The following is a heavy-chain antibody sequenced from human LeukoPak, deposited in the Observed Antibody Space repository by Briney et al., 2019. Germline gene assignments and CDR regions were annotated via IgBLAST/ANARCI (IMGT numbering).Heavy chain of an antibody. CDR2: ISSSGGTT. CDR1: GLTFSSYA. CDR3: AKVGPLWFGIYDY. J-gene: IGHJ4*02. V-gene: IGHV3-23*01. Sequence: GGSLRLSCAASGLTFSSYAMGWVRQAPGKGLEWVSGISSSGGTTYYADSVKGRFTISRDNSKNTLYLQMNSLRAEDTAVYYCAKVGPLWFGIYDYWGQGTLVTVSS. D-gene: IGHD3-10*01.